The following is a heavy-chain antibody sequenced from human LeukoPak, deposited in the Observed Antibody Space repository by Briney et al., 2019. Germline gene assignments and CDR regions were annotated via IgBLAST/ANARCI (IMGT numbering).Heavy chain of an antibody. CDR2: INHSGST. CDR1: GGSFSGYY. J-gene: IGHJ4*02. CDR3: VGSSGYYYNY. D-gene: IGHD3-22*01. V-gene: IGHV4-34*01. Sequence: PSETLSLTCAVYGGSFSGYYWSWIRQPPGKGLEWIGEINHSGSTNYNPSLKSRVTISVDTSKNQFSLKLSSVTAADTAVYYCVGSSGYYYNYWGQRTLVTVSS.